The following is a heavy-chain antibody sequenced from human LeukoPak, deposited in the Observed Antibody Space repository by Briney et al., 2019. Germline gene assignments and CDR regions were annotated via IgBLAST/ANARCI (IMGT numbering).Heavy chain of an antibody. Sequence: ASVKVSCKASGGTFSSYAISWVRQAPGQGLEWMGGIIPIFGTANYAQKFQGRVTITADESTSTAYMELSSLRSEDTAVYYCAGGGGDGYKADWYFDLWGRGTLVTVSS. V-gene: IGHV1-69*01. J-gene: IGHJ2*01. CDR3: AGGGGDGYKADWYFDL. D-gene: IGHD5-24*01. CDR2: IIPIFGTA. CDR1: GGTFSSYA.